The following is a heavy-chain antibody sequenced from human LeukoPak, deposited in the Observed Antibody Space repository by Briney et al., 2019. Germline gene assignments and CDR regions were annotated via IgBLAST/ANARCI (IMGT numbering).Heavy chain of an antibody. CDR2: IYPGDSDT. D-gene: IGHD6-13*01. CDR1: GYSFTSYW. V-gene: IGHV5-51*01. CDR3: ARGPRERSSRYYFDY. J-gene: IGHJ4*02. Sequence: GESLKISCKGSGYSFTSYWIGWVRQMPGKGLEWMGIIYPGDSDTRYSPSFQGQVTISADKSISTAYLQWSSLKASDTAMYYCARGPRERSSRYYFDYWGQGTLVTVSS.